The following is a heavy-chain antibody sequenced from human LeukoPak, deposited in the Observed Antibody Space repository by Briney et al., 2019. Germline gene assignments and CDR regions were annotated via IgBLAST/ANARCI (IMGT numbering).Heavy chain of an antibody. CDR2: INHSGST. V-gene: IGHV4-34*01. CDR1: GGSFSGYY. CDR3: ARDDYDFWSGSYYYYMDV. Sequence: PSETLSLTCAVYGGSFSGYYWSWIRQPPGKGLEWIGEINHSGSTNYNPSLKSRVTISVDTSKNQFSLKLSSVTAADTAVYYCARDDYDFWSGSYYYYMDVWGKGTTVTVSS. D-gene: IGHD3-3*01. J-gene: IGHJ6*03.